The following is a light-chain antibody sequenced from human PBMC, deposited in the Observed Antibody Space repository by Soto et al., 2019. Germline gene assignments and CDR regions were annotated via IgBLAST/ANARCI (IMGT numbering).Light chain of an antibody. J-gene: IGKJ1*01. V-gene: IGKV3-15*01. CDR3: PQYNDWPLT. CDR1: QSVSSY. CDR2: GAF. Sequence: EIVWTQSPATLSLSPGERATLSCRASQSVSSYLAWYQQKPGQAPRLLIYGAFTRATGIPARFSGTGSGTEFTLTISSLQSEDFALYYCPQYNDWPLTFGQGTKVDNK.